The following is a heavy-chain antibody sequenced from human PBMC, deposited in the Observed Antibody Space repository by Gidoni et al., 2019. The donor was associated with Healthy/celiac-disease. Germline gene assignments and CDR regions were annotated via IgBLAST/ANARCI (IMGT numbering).Heavy chain of an antibody. V-gene: IGHV4-4*02. D-gene: IGHD3-3*01. J-gene: IGHJ5*02. CDR3: ARVYGTVAYYDFWSGYPNWFDP. CDR1: GGSISSSNW. CDR2: SYHSGNT. Sequence: QVQLQESVPGLVKPSGTLSLTCAVSGGSISSSNWWSWVRQPPRKGLEWHGESYHSGNTNYNPSLKSRVTISVDKSKNQFSLKLSSVTAADTAVYYCARVYGTVAYYDFWSGYPNWFDPWGQGTLVTVSS.